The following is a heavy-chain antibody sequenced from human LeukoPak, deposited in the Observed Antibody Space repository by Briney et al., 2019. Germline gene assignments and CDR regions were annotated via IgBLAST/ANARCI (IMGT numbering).Heavy chain of an antibody. CDR3: ARRPPTYYYDSSAPDY. Sequence: GESLKISCKGSGYSFTSYWIGWVRQMPGKGLEWMGIIYPGDSDTRYSPSFQGQVTIPADKSISTAYLQWSSLKASDTAMYYCARRPPTYYYDSSAPDYWGHGTLVTVCS. D-gene: IGHD3-22*01. J-gene: IGHJ4*01. V-gene: IGHV5-51*01. CDR1: GYSFTSYW. CDR2: IYPGDSDT.